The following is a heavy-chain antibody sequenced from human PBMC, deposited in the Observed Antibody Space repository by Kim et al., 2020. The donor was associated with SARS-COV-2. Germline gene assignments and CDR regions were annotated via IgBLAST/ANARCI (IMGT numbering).Heavy chain of an antibody. V-gene: IGHV3-30*07. J-gene: IGHJ6*02. CDR3: ARAITGYYYYYYGMDV. Sequence: SVKGRVTISRDNSKNTLYLQMNSLRAEDTAVYYCARAITGYYYYYYGMDVWGQGTTVTVSS. D-gene: IGHD3-16*01.